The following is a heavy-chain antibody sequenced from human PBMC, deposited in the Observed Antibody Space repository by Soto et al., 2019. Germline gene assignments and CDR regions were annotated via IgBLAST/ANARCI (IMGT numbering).Heavy chain of an antibody. Sequence: PVGSLRLSCVASGFTFSRYAMNWVRQAPGKGLEWVSGISANGDNTNYADSVKGRFSISRDNSKNTVHLQMNSLRAEDTAVFYCATTNTPDCSGGACYYFDYWGQGTLVTVSS. V-gene: IGHV3-23*01. CDR1: GFTFSRYA. CDR3: ATTNTPDCSGGACYYFDY. D-gene: IGHD2-15*01. CDR2: ISANGDNT. J-gene: IGHJ4*02.